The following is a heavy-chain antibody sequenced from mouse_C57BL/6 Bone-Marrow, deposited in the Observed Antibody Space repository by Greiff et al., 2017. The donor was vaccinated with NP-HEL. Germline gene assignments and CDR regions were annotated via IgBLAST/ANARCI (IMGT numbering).Heavy chain of an antibody. CDR1: GYTFTSYT. CDR2: INPSSGYT. Sequence: QVHVKRSGAELARPGASVKMSCKASGYTFTSYTMHWVKQRPGQGLEWIGYINPSSGYTKYNQKFKDKATLTADKSSSTAYMQLSSLTSEDSAVYYCARWNYYYAMDYWGQGTSVTVSS. J-gene: IGHJ4*01. CDR3: ARWNYYYAMDY. V-gene: IGHV1-4*01.